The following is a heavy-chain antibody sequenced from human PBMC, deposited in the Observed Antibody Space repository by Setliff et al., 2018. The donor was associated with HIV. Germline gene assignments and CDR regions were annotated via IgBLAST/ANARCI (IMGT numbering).Heavy chain of an antibody. CDR1: GYTFTKYG. V-gene: IGHV1-18*01. CDR2: ISAYTGST. CDR3: ALKGAYDILTGFPN. D-gene: IGHD3-9*01. Sequence: ASVKVSCKASGYTFTKYGISWVRQAPGQGLEWMGWISAYTGSTKYAEKFQGRVTMTKDTSRTTAYMEVRSLRSDDTAEYYCALKGAYDILTGFPNWGQGTMVTVSS. J-gene: IGHJ3*01.